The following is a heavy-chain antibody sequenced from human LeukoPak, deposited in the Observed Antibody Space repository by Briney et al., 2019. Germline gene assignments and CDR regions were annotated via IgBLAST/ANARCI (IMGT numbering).Heavy chain of an antibody. J-gene: IGHJ3*02. CDR2: IYYSGST. CDR3: ARDPTTVTKGFDI. Sequence: SETLSLTCTVSGGSISSHYWSWIRQPPGKGLEWIGYIYYSGSTNYNPSLKSRVTISVDTSKNQFSLKLSSVTAADTAVYFCARDPTTVTKGFDIWGQGTLVTVSS. D-gene: IGHD4-17*01. CDR1: GGSISSHY. V-gene: IGHV4-59*11.